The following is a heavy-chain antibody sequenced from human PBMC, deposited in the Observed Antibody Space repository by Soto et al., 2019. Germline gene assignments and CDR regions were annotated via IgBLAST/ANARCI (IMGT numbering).Heavy chain of an antibody. CDR2: LNIAGTI. Sequence: PSETLSLTCSVSGASISSYNWNWVRQSAGKGPEWVGRLNIAGTINYNPSLKSRITMSMDTSKNQTSLHLRSVTAADTAMYYCARDRGEYTSSWFWYFSHWGHGTLVTVSS. V-gene: IGHV4-4*07. CDR1: GASISSYN. CDR3: ARDRGEYTSSWFWYFSH. D-gene: IGHD6-13*01. J-gene: IGHJ2*01.